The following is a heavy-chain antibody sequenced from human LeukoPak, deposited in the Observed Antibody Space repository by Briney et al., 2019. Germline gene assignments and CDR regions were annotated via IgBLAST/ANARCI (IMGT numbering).Heavy chain of an antibody. J-gene: IGHJ6*02. V-gene: IGHV4-31*03. Sequence: PSQTLSLTCTVSGGSISSGGYYWSWIRQHPGKGLEWIGYIYYSGSTYYNPSLKSRVTISVDTSKNQFSLKLSSVTAADTAVYYCARDAVATESYGMDVWGQGTTVTVSS. CDR3: ARDAVATESYGMDV. D-gene: IGHD5-12*01. CDR2: IYYSGST. CDR1: GGSISSGGYY.